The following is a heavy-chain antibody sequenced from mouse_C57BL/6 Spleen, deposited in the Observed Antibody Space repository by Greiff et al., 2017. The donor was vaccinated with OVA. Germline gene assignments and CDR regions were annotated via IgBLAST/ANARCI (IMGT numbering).Heavy chain of an antibody. CDR2: IWTGGGT. D-gene: IGHD1-1*01. Sequence: VHLVESGPGLVAPSQSLSITCTVSGFSLTSYAISWVRQPPGKGLEWLGVIWTGGGTNYNSALKSRLSISKDNSKSQVFLKMNSLQTDDTARYYCASYYYGSSYGYFDVWGTGTTVTVSS. CDR3: ASYYYGSSYGYFDV. J-gene: IGHJ1*03. CDR1: GFSLTSYA. V-gene: IGHV2-9-1*01.